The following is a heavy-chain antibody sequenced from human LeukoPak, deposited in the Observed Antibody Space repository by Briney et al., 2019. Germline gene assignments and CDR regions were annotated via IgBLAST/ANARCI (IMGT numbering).Heavy chain of an antibody. CDR3: ARVGSYYDFWSGLLHKDYYYYMDV. Sequence: PSQTLSLTCTVSGGSISSGGYYWSWIRQHPGKGLEWIGYIYYSGSTYYNPSLKSRVTISVDTHKNQFSLKLSSVTAADTAVYYCARVGSYYDFWSGLLHKDYYYYMDVWGKGTTVTVSS. J-gene: IGHJ6*03. CDR2: IYYSGST. V-gene: IGHV4-31*03. CDR1: GGSISSGGYY. D-gene: IGHD3-3*01.